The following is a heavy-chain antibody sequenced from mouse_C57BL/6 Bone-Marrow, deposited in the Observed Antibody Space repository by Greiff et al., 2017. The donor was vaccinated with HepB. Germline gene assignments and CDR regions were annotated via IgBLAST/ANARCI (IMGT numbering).Heavy chain of an antibody. D-gene: IGHD1-1*01. V-gene: IGHV6-6*01. CDR2: IRNKANNHAT. CDR1: GFTFSDAW. Sequence: EVKVEESGGGLVQPGGSMKLSCAASGFTFSDAWMDWVRQSPEKGLEWVAEIRNKANNHATYYAESVKGRFTISRDDSKCSVYLQMNSLRAEDTGIYYCTKSGLLLRYPWFAYWGQGTLVTVSA. CDR3: TKSGLLLRYPWFAY. J-gene: IGHJ3*01.